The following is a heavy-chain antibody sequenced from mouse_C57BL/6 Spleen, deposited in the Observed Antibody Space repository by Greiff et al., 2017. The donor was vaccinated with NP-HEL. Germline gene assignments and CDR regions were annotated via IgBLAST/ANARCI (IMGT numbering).Heavy chain of an antibody. Sequence: QVQLQQSGAELVKPGASVKLSCKASGYTFTSYWMQWVKQRPGQGLEWIGEIDPSDSYTNYNQKFKGKATLTVDTSSSTAYMQLSSLTSEDSAVYYCAREGVITTVVPFAYWGQGTLVTVSA. CDR1: GYTFTSYW. CDR2: IDPSDSYT. CDR3: AREGVITTVVPFAY. V-gene: IGHV1-50*01. D-gene: IGHD1-1*01. J-gene: IGHJ3*01.